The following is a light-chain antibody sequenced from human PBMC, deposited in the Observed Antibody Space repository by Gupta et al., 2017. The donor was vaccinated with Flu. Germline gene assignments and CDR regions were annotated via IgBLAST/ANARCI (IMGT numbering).Light chain of an antibody. CDR3: CSYTTSYTLV. J-gene: IGLJ3*02. V-gene: IGLV2-14*01. CDR1: SNDVGGYNF. CDR2: EVN. Sequence: QSALTQPASVSGSHGQSNTITCNGTSNDVGGYNFVSWYQQHPDKGPKLLIYEVNNRPSGVSNRFSGSKSGNTASLTISGLQAEDEADYYCCSYTTSYTLVFGGGTKLTVL.